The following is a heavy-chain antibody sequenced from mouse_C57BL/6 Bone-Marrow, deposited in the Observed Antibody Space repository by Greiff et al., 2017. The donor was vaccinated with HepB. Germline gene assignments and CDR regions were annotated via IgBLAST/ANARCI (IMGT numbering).Heavy chain of an antibody. D-gene: IGHD2-1*01. Sequence: EVQLQESGGGLVKPGGSLKLSCAASGFTFSSYAMSWVRQTPEKRLEWVATISDGGSYTYSPDNVKGRFTISRDNAKNNLYLQMSHLKSEDTAMYYCAYGNYNYYAMDYWGQGTSVTVSS. J-gene: IGHJ4*01. CDR3: AYGNYNYYAMDY. V-gene: IGHV5-4*01. CDR1: GFTFSSYA. CDR2: ISDGGSYT.